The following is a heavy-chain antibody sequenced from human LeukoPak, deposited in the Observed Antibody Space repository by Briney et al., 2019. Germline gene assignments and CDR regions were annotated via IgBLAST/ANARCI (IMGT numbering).Heavy chain of an antibody. D-gene: IGHD2-21*02. V-gene: IGHV1-69*04. CDR3: ARGKEYCGGDCYFDDY. J-gene: IGHJ4*02. Sequence: SVKVSCKASGGTFSSYAISWVRQAPGQGLEWMGRIIPILGIANYAQKFQGRVTITADKSTSTAYMELSSLRSEDTAVYYCARGKEYCGGDCYFDDYWGQGTLVTVSS. CDR1: GGTFSSYA. CDR2: IIPILGIA.